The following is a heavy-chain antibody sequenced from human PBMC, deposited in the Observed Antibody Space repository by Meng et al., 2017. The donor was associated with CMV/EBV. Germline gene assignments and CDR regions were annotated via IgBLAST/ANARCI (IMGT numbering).Heavy chain of an antibody. V-gene: IGHV4-34*01. Sequence: SETLSLTCAVYGGSFSGYYWSWIRQPPGKGLEWIGEINHSGSTNYNPSLKSRVTISVDTSKNQFSLKLSSVTAADTAVYYCARDHPVATIRYGYYYYGVDVWGQGTTVTVSS. CDR3: ARDHPVATIRYGYYYYGVDV. J-gene: IGHJ6*02. CDR2: INHSGST. D-gene: IGHD5-12*01. CDR1: GGSFSGYY.